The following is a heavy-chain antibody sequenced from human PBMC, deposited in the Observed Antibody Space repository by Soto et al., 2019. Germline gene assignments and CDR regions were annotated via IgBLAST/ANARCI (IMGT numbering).Heavy chain of an antibody. J-gene: IGHJ5*02. V-gene: IGHV3-7*05. CDR3: AIDFAGSSNWSDP. Sequence: EVLLVESGGGLVQPGGSLRLSCEAFGFTFSSYWMTWVRQAPGQGLEWVANIGQDGEEKYFLDSVRGRFIISRDNAKNSLYLQMNSLRVEDTAFYFCAIDFAGSSNWSDPWGQGTLVTGSS. CDR2: IGQDGEEK. D-gene: IGHD2-21*01. CDR1: GFTFSSYW.